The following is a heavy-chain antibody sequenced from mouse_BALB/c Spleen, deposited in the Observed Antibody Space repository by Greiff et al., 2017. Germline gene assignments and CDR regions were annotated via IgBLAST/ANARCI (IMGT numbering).Heavy chain of an antibody. Sequence: VKLMESGPGLVAPSQSLSITCTVSGFSLTSYDISWIRQTPGKGLEWLGVIWTGGGTNYNSAFMSRLSISKDNSKSQVFLKMNSLQTDDTAIYYCVRAGSYYGSSYGYAMDYWGQGTSVTVSS. D-gene: IGHD1-1*01. CDR1: GFSLTSYD. V-gene: IGHV2-9-2*01. J-gene: IGHJ4*01. CDR3: VRAGSYYGSSYGYAMDY. CDR2: IWTGGGT.